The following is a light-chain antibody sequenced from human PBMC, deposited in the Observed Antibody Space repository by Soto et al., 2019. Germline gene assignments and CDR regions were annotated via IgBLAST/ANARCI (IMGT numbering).Light chain of an antibody. CDR2: GAS. CDR3: QQHSHWPPWT. V-gene: IGKV3-11*01. J-gene: IGKJ1*01. Sequence: EVVLTQSPATLSLSPGERATLSCRASENVRTFVDWYQQKPGQAPRLLIYGASNRATGIPARFSGSGSGTDFTLTISNLEPEDFAVYYGQQHSHWPPWTFGQGTRVE. CDR1: ENVRTF.